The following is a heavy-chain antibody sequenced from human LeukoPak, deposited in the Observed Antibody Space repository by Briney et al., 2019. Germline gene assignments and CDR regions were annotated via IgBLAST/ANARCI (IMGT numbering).Heavy chain of an antibody. V-gene: IGHV3-7*01. Sequence: PGGSLRLSCAASGFTFSSYWMSWVRQAPGKGLEWVANIKQDGSEKYYVDSVKSRFTISRDNAKNSLYLQMNSLRAEDTAVYYCARVSNDYYYYMDVWGKGTTVTVSS. CDR1: GFTFSSYW. CDR2: IKQDGSEK. D-gene: IGHD4-11*01. J-gene: IGHJ6*03. CDR3: ARVSNDYYYYMDV.